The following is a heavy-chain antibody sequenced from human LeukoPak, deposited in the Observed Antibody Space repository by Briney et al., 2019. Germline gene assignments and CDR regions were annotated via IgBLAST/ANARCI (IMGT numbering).Heavy chain of an antibody. J-gene: IGHJ6*03. Sequence: SETLSLTCTVSGGSTSSYYWSWIRQPPGKGLEWIGYIYYSGSTNYNPSLKSRVTISVDTSKNQFSLKLTSMTAADTAVYYCARARVSQIPGNYYYYMDVWGKGTTVTVSS. CDR3: ARARVSQIPGNYYYYMDV. V-gene: IGHV4-59*01. D-gene: IGHD2-8*01. CDR2: IYYSGST. CDR1: GGSTSSYY.